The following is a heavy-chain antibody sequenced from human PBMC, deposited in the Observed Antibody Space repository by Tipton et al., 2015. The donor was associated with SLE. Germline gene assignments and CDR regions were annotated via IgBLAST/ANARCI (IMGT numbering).Heavy chain of an antibody. Sequence: GSLRLSCAASGFTFSDYYMTWIRQAPGKGLEYISYISSSGSTIYYADSVRGRFTISRDNAENSLYLQMNSLRAEDTAVYYCARDRRYFDWLLTPLNYWGQGTLVTVSS. CDR3: ARDRRYFDWLLTPLNY. CDR1: GFTFSDYY. D-gene: IGHD3-9*01. V-gene: IGHV3-11*04. CDR2: ISSSGSTI. J-gene: IGHJ4*02.